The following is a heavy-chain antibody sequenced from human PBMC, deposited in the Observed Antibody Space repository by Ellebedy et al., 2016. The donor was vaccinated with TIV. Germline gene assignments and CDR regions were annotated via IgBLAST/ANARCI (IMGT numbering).Heavy chain of an antibody. D-gene: IGHD4-17*01. J-gene: IGHJ6*02. CDR2: IIPIFGTA. Sequence: ASVKVSXXASGGTFSSYAISWVRQAPGQGLEWMGGIIPIFGTANYAQKFQGRVTITADKSTSTAYMELSSLRSEDTAVYYCAYGRSTVTLSYYCYGMDVWGQGTTVTVSS. CDR1: GGTFSSYA. V-gene: IGHV1-69*06. CDR3: AYGRSTVTLSYYCYGMDV.